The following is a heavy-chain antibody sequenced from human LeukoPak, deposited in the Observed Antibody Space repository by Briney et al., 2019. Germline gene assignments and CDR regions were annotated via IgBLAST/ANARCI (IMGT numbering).Heavy chain of an antibody. CDR3: ARSRYDSSGYYSLSSFDY. V-gene: IGHV4-39*01. D-gene: IGHD3-22*01. CDR2: IYYSGST. J-gene: IGHJ4*02. CDR1: GGSISSSSYY. Sequence: SETLSLTCTVSGGSISSSSYYWGWIRQPPGKGLEWIGSIYYSGSTYYNPSLKSRVTISVDTSKNQFSLKLSSVTAADTAVYYCARSRYDSSGYYSLSSFDYWGQGTLVTVSS.